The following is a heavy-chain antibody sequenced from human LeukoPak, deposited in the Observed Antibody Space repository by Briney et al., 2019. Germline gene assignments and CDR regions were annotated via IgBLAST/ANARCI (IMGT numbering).Heavy chain of an antibody. CDR2: INHSGST. J-gene: IGHJ5*02. CDR1: AGSLSGYY. D-gene: IGHD1-26*01. V-gene: IGHV4-34*01. CDR3: VREAPWDRTLS. Sequence: SETPSLTCGVDAGSLSGYYWSWIRQPPGKGLEWVGEINHSGSTNSNPSLKSRVTISVDTSKNHFSLRLSSVTAADTAVYYCVREAPWDRTLSWGQGTLVTVSS.